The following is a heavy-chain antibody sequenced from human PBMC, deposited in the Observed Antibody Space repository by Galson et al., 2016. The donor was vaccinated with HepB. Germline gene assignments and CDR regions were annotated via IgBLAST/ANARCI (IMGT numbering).Heavy chain of an antibody. Sequence: SLRLSCAASGFIFKDYAMHWVRQAPGQGLEWVSSISWNSGSIGYADSVKGRFTISSDNAKNTPYLQMNSLRAEDTAFYYCAQDKTSMSVGATNFQHWGQGTLVTVSS. V-gene: IGHV3-9*01. J-gene: IGHJ1*01. D-gene: IGHD1-26*01. CDR2: ISWNSGSI. CDR3: AQDKTSMSVGATNFQH. CDR1: GFIFKDYA.